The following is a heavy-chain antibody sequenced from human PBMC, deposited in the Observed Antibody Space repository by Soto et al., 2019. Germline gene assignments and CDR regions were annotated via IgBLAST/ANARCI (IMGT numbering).Heavy chain of an antibody. CDR1: GDSVSRYSAA. J-gene: IGHJ5*02. CDR3: VRDRYSSSGWFDP. V-gene: IGHV6-1*01. CDR2: TYYRSRFFS. Sequence: PSQTLSLTCAISGDSVSRYSAAWNWIRQSPSGGLEWLGRTYYRSRFFSDYAESVKSRIIINPDTSKNQFSLQLKSVTPEDTAVYYCVRDRYSSSGWFDPWGQGTPVTAPQ. D-gene: IGHD3-10*01.